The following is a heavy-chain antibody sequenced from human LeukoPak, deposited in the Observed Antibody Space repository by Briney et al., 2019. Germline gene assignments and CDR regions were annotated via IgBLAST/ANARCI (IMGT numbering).Heavy chain of an antibody. Sequence: SETLSLTCTVSNGSLSSYYWSWIWHPPREGLEWIGYISYRGSTTYNPSPKSRVTTSVDTSTNQSSLKLSSVTAADTAVFYCARHRYSSGWSDYDYWGQGTLVTVSS. D-gene: IGHD6-19*01. CDR2: ISYRGST. V-gene: IGHV4-59*08. J-gene: IGHJ4*02. CDR1: NGSLSSYY. CDR3: ARHRYSSGWSDYDY.